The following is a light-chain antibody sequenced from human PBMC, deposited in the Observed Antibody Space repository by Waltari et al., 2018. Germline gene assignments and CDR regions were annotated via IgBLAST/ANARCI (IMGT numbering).Light chain of an antibody. CDR1: QSIAGR. Sequence: DIQMTQSPSSLSASVGDRVTITCRASQSIAGRVNWYQQKPGRAPKLLIHAASTLQSGVPPRFSGSGSGTDFTLTISSLQPEDFSTYSCQQSYSAPRTFGQGTKLDIK. J-gene: IGKJ2*01. CDR3: QQSYSAPRT. V-gene: IGKV1-39*01. CDR2: AAS.